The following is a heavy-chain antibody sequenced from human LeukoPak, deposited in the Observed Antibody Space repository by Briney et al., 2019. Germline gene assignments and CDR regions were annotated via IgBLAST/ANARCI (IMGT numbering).Heavy chain of an antibody. V-gene: IGHV3-49*04. CDR1: GFIFGDYA. D-gene: IGHD5-24*01. CDR3: ARDSGWLQSRDY. Sequence: GGSLGLSCTASGFIFGDYAMSWVRQAPGKGLEWVGFIRSKAYGGTTEYAASVKGRFTISRDDSKSIAYLQMNSLRTEDTAVYYCARDSGWLQSRDYWGQGTLVTVSS. CDR2: IRSKAYGGTT. J-gene: IGHJ4*02.